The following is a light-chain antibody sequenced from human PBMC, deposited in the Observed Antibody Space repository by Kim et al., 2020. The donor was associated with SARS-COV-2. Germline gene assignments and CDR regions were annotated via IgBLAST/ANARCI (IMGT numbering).Light chain of an antibody. CDR1: SSDVGGYND. Sequence: QSIPIACTGTSSDVGGYNDVSWYQQHPGKAPKLMIYDVSNRPSGVSNRFSGSKSGNTASLTISGLQAEDEADYYCSSYTSSSTLYVFGTGTKVTVL. J-gene: IGLJ1*01. CDR3: SSYTSSSTLYV. V-gene: IGLV2-14*03. CDR2: DVS.